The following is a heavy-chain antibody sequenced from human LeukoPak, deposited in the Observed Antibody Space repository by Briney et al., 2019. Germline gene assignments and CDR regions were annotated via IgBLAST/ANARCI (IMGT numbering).Heavy chain of an antibody. J-gene: IGHJ4*02. V-gene: IGHV1-18*01. D-gene: IGHD1-7*01. CDR1: GYSFSSYG. CDR3: ARDPRITGTTAYYFDY. Sequence: GASVKVSCKASGYSFSSYGFSWVRQAPGQGVAWMGWINTYNGHTNYTQTLQGRVTMTTDTSTSTAYMELRNLRPDDTAVYFCARDPRITGTTAYYFDYWGQGTLVTVSS. CDR2: INTYNGHT.